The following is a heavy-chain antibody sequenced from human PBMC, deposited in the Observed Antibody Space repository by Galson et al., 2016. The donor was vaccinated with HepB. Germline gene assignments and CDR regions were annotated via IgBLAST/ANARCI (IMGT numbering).Heavy chain of an antibody. CDR2: IKPSGGNT. D-gene: IGHD1-14*01. V-gene: IGHV1-46*02. CDR1: GYTSNTYN. Sequence: SVKVSCKASGYTSNTYNMHWVRQAPGQGLEWMGIIKPSGGNTIYAQKFQDRITMTRDTSTTTVHMELTSLRSEDTAVYYCARELDHSFYFDYWGQGTLLTVSS. J-gene: IGHJ4*02. CDR3: ARELDHSFYFDY.